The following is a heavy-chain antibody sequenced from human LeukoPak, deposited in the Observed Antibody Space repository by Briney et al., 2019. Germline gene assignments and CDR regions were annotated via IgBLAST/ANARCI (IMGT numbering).Heavy chain of an antibody. J-gene: IGHJ5*02. CDR1: GGSISSYY. V-gene: IGHV4-59*01. Sequence: SETLSLTCTVSGGSISSYYWSWIRQPPGKGLEWIGYIYYSGSTNYNPSLKSRVTISVDTSKNQFSLKLSSVTAADAAVYYCARTVVVAATPGPWFDPWGQGTLVTVSS. CDR2: IYYSGST. D-gene: IGHD2-15*01. CDR3: ARTVVVAATPGPWFDP.